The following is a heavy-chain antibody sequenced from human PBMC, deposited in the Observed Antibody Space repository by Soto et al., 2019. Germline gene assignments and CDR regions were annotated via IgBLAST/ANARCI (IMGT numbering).Heavy chain of an antibody. V-gene: IGHV1-18*01. J-gene: IGHJ6*02. D-gene: IGHD2-15*01. Sequence: ASVKVSCKASGYTFTSYGISWVRQAPGQGLEWMGWISAYNGNTNYAQKLQGRVTMTTDTSTSTAYMELRSLRSDDTAVYYCARSPIRYCSGGSRYYYYGMHVSGQATTVTVSS. CDR3: ARSPIRYCSGGSRYYYYGMHV. CDR2: ISAYNGNT. CDR1: GYTFTSYG.